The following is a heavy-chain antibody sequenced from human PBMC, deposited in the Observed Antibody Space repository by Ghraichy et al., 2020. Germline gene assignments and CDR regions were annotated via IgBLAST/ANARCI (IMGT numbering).Heavy chain of an antibody. J-gene: IGHJ4*02. CDR2: IYYSGST. D-gene: IGHD5-18*01. CDR1: GGSISSSSYY. V-gene: IGHV4-39*01. Sequence: SETLSLTCTVSGGSISSSSYYWGWIRQPPGKGLEWIGSIYYSGSTYYNPSLKSRVTISVDTSKNQFSLKLSSVTAADTAVYYCARQRPLGHSYGSDFDYWGQGTLVTVSS. CDR3: ARQRPLGHSYGSDFDY.